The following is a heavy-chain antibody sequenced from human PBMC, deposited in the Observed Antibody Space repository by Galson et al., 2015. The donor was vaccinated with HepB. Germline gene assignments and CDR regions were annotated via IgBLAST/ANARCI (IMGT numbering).Heavy chain of an antibody. CDR3: AKVRLMSDYDGGGYYSY. V-gene: IGHV3-23*01. CDR1: GFTFSSYA. J-gene: IGHJ4*02. CDR2: ISSSGGST. Sequence: SLRLSCAASGFTFSSYAMSWVRQAPGKGLEWVSTISSSGGSTYYADSVKGRFTISRDNSRNTLYLHMNSLRAEDTAVYYCAKVRLMSDYDGGGYYSYWGQGTLVTVSS. D-gene: IGHD3-22*01.